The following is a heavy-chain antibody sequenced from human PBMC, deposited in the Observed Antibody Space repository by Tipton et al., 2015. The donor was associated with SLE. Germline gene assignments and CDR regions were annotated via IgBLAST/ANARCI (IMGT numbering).Heavy chain of an antibody. J-gene: IGHJ4*02. CDR1: GYSFTSYW. V-gene: IGHV5-51*03. CDR2: IYPGDSDT. Sequence: QLVQSGAEVKKPGESLKISCKGYGYSFTSYWIGWVRQMPGKGLEWMGIIYPGDSDTRYSPSFQGQVTISADKSISTAYLQWSSLKASDTAMYYCARPGYSSSWPGYYFDYWCLGTLVTFSS. CDR3: ARPGYSSSWPGYYFDY. D-gene: IGHD6-13*01.